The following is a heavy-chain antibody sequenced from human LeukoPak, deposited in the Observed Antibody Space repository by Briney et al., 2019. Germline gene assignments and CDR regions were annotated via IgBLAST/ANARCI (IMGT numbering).Heavy chain of an antibody. J-gene: IGHJ4*02. Sequence: GGSLRLSCAASGFTVSSNYMSWVRLAPGKGLERVANIKEDGTETYYVDSVKGRFTISRDNAKNSLYLQMNSLRVEDTAVYYCAKEGRSLQTYWGQGTLVTVSS. CDR2: IKEDGTET. CDR1: GFTVSSNY. D-gene: IGHD5-24*01. CDR3: AKEGRSLQTY. V-gene: IGHV3-7*03.